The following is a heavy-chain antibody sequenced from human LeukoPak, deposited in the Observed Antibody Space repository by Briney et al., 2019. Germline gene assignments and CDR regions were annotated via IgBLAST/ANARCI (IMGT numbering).Heavy chain of an antibody. V-gene: IGHV4-59*08. Sequence: SETLSLTCTVSGGSISSYYWSWIRQPPGKGLEWIGYIYYSGSTNYNPSLKSRVTISVDTSKNQFSLKLSSVTAADTAVYYCARRYCGGSCYSWWFDPWGQGTLVTVSS. D-gene: IGHD2-15*01. CDR3: ARRYCGGSCYSWWFDP. J-gene: IGHJ5*02. CDR2: IYYSGST. CDR1: GGSISSYY.